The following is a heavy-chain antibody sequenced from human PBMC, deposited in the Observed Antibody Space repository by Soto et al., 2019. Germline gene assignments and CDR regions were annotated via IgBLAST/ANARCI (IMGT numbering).Heavy chain of an antibody. Sequence: SETLSLTCAVSGGSISSGGYSWSWIRQPPGKGLEWIGYIYHSGSTNYNPSLKSRVTISVDTSKNQFSLKLSSVTAADTAIYYCARGYGRNFEYWGQGTLVTVFS. D-gene: IGHD5-18*01. CDR2: IYHSGST. J-gene: IGHJ4*02. CDR1: GGSISSGGYS. CDR3: ARGYGRNFEY. V-gene: IGHV4-30-2*01.